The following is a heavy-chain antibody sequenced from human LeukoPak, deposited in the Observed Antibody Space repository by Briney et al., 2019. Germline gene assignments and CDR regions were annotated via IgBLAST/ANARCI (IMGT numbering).Heavy chain of an antibody. V-gene: IGHV4-59*08. CDR3: ARGGDDLVDY. CDR1: GGSISSYY. Sequence: PSETLSLTCTVSGGSISSYYWSWIRQPPGKGLEWIGWSYHRGSTSYNPSLKSRVTISVDTSKNQFSLKLSSVTAADTAVYYCARGGDDLVDYWGQGTLVTVSS. J-gene: IGHJ4*02. CDR2: SYHRGST. D-gene: IGHD3-16*01.